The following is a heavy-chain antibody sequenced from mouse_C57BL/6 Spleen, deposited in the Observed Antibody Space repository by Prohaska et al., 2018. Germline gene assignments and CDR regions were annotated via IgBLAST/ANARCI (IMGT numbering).Heavy chain of an antibody. V-gene: IGHV14-4*01. Sequence: EVQLQQSGAELVRPGASVKLSCTASGFNIKDDYMHWVKQRPEQGLEWIGWIDPEKGDTEYASKFQGKATITADTSSNTAYLQLSSLTSEDTAVYYCTTDVAMDYWGQGTSVTVSS. D-gene: IGHD1-1*01. CDR2: IDPEKGDT. CDR1: GFNIKDDY. CDR3: TTDVAMDY. J-gene: IGHJ4*01.